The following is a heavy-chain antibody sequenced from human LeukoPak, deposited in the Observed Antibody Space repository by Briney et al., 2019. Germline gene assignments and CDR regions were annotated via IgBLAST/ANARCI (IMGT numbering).Heavy chain of an antibody. CDR2: MNPNSGNT. D-gene: IGHD3-10*01. CDR1: GYTFTSYD. Sequence: ASVKVSCKASGYTFTSYDINWVRQATGQGLEWMGWMNPNSGNTGYAQKFQGRVTMTRNTSISTAYMELSSLRSEDTAVYYCAILSGYYGPGGWSDPWGQEPLSPSPQ. CDR3: AILSGYYGPGGWSDP. V-gene: IGHV1-8*01. J-gene: IGHJ5*02.